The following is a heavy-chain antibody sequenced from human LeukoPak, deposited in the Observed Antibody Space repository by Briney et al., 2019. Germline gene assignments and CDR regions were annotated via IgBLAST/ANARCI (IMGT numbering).Heavy chain of an antibody. CDR2: INAKSGGT. CDR3: ARIPVTSYGDFDN. V-gene: IGHV1-2*02. Sequence: GASVKVSCKASGYTFTDYYMHWVRQAPGQGLQWMGWINAKSGGTTIAQNFQGRVTMTRDTSVSTAYIELSSLKSDDTAIFYCARIPVTSYGDFDNWGQGTLVTVSS. D-gene: IGHD2/OR15-2a*01. CDR1: GYTFTDYY. J-gene: IGHJ4*02.